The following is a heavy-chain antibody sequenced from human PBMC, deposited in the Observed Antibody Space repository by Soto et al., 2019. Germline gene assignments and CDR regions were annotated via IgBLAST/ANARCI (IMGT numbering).Heavy chain of an antibody. CDR2: INWNGAYS. V-gene: IGHV3-9*01. Sequence: EVQWVESGGNLARPGESLRLSCAASGVKFDDYAFHWVRQAPGKGPEWVSGINWNGAYSGYADSVKGRFTISRDNAGNSVYLQMDTLRPEDTALYYCARVHSSGWYVEPYDAWGQGTMVTVSS. J-gene: IGHJ3*01. CDR3: ARVHSSGWYVEPYDA. D-gene: IGHD6-19*01. CDR1: GVKFDDYA.